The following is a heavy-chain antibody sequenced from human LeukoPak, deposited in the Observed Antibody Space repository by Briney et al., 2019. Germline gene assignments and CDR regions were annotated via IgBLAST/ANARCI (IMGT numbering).Heavy chain of an antibody. Sequence: GESLKISCKGSGYSFTSYWIGWVRQMPGKGLEWMGIIYPGDSDTRYSPSLQGQVTISADKSISTAYLQWSSLKASDTAMYYCASSLYCSSTSCHGFDYWGQGTLVTVSS. CDR2: IYPGDSDT. J-gene: IGHJ4*02. CDR1: GYSFTSYW. CDR3: ASSLYCSSTSCHGFDY. V-gene: IGHV5-51*01. D-gene: IGHD2-2*01.